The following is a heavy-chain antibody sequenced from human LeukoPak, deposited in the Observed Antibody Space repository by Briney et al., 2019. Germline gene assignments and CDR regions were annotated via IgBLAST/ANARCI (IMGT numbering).Heavy chain of an antibody. Sequence: GGSLRLSCAASGFTFSSYAMSWVRQAPGKGLEWVSAISGSGGSTYYADSVKGRFTISRDNFKNTLYLQMNSLRAEDTAVYYCAKAIYGSGSYYPYWGQGTLVTVSS. CDR3: AKAIYGSGSYYPY. D-gene: IGHD3-10*01. V-gene: IGHV3-23*01. CDR2: ISGSGGST. J-gene: IGHJ4*02. CDR1: GFTFSSYA.